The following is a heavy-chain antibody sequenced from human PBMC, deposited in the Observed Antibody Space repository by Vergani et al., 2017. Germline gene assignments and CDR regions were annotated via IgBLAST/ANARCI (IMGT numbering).Heavy chain of an antibody. Sequence: QVRLQESGPGLVKPSETLSLTCIVSGGSISPYYWSWIRQPAGKGLEWIGRIYTSESTNYNPSLKSRVTMSVDTSKNQFSLKLSSVTAADTAVYYCARVADFYGLGSRLLDLWGQGILVTVSS. D-gene: IGHD3-10*01. J-gene: IGHJ5*02. CDR1: GGSISPYY. CDR2: IYTSEST. V-gene: IGHV4-4*07. CDR3: ARVADFYGLGSRLLDL.